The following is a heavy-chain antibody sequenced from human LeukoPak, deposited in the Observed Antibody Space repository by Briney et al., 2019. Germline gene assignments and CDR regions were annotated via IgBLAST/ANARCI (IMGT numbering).Heavy chain of an antibody. D-gene: IGHD2-2*01. CDR3: ARDLPDGGSTSWSTQSLNWFDP. V-gene: IGHV1-69*06. CDR1: GGTFSSYA. J-gene: IGHJ5*02. Sequence: GASVKVSCKASGGTFSSYAISWVRQAPGQGLEWMGGIIPIFGTANYAQKFQGRVTITADKSTSTAYMELSSLRSEDTAVYYCARDLPDGGSTSWSTQSLNWFDPWGQGTLVTVSS. CDR2: IIPIFGTA.